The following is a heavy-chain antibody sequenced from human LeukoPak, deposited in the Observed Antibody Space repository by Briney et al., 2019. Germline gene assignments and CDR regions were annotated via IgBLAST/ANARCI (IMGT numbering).Heavy chain of an antibody. V-gene: IGHV4-59*01. CDR1: GGSISSYY. J-gene: IGHJ4*02. D-gene: IGHD6-25*01. Sequence: QSSETLSLTCTVSGGSISSYYCTWIRQPPGKGLEWIGYIYYSGNTKYNPSLKSRGTISVDASKNQFSLKLSSVTTADTAVYYCARSPQRGTFFFDYWGQGTLVTVSS. CDR2: IYYSGNT. CDR3: ARSPQRGTFFFDY.